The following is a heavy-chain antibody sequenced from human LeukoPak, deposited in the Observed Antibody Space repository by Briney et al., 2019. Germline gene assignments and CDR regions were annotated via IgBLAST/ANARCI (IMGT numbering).Heavy chain of an antibody. CDR1: GGSISRDGHY. J-gene: IGHJ3*02. D-gene: IGHD2-8*01. CDR2: VSSSGTT. CDR3: AREMVRDAFDI. V-gene: IGHV4-31*03. Sequence: PSETLSLTCTVSGGSISRDGHYWSWIRQYPGKGLESIGSVSSSGTTTYNPSLKSRVTISLDTSQNQFSLNLMSLTAADTAVYYCAREMVRDAFDIWGQGTMVTVSS.